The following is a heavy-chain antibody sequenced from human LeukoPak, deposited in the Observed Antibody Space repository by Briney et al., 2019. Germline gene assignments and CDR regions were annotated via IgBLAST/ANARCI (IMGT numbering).Heavy chain of an antibody. CDR2: IKEDATES. CDR1: GFTFSSYW. J-gene: IGHJ4*02. Sequence: GGCLRLSCAASGFTFSSYWMTWIRQAPGKGLEWVAHIKEDATESRSVDSVKGRFTISRDNTKNSLFLQLNSLRAEDTAVYYCVRDRGWYHFDLWGQGTLVTVSS. D-gene: IGHD3-10*01. V-gene: IGHV3-7*01. CDR3: VRDRGWYHFDL.